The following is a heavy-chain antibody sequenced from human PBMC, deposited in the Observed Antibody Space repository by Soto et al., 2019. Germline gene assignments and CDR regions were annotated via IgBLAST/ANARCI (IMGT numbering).Heavy chain of an antibody. CDR3: ARETYGDYVGYFDP. CDR2: IYYSGST. V-gene: IGHV4-31*01. D-gene: IGHD4-17*01. J-gene: IGHJ5*02. Sequence: SETLSLTCTVSGGSIRSGGYYLSWIRPHPGKGLEWIGYIYYSGSTYYNPSLKSLVTISVDTSKNQFSLKLSSVTAADTVVYYCARETYGDYVGYFDPWGQGTLVTVPQ. CDR1: GGSIRSGGYY.